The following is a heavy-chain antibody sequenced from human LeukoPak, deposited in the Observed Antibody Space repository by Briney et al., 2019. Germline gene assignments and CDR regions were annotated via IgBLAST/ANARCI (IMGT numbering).Heavy chain of an antibody. J-gene: IGHJ6*02. CDR2: ISAYNGNT. CDR1: GYTFTSYG. Sequence: ASVKVSCKASGYTFTSYGISGVRQAPGQGREWMGWISAYNGNTNYAQKLQGRVTMTTDTSTSTAYMELRSLRSDDTAVYYCARIRGVTIFGPLDVWGQGTTVTVSS. CDR3: ARIRGVTIFGPLDV. V-gene: IGHV1-18*01. D-gene: IGHD3-3*01.